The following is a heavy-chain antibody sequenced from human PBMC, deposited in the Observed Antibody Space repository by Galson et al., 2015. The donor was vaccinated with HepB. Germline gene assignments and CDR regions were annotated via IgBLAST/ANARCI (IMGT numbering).Heavy chain of an antibody. CDR1: GFTFSSYA. D-gene: IGHD3-16*01. CDR2: ISYDGSNK. J-gene: IGHJ4*02. V-gene: IGHV3-30-3*01. CDR3: ARDTLGDHREYYFDY. Sequence: SLRLSCAASGFTFSSYAMHWVRQAPGKGLEWVAVISYDGSNKYYADSVKGRFTISRDNSKNTLYLQMNSLRAEDTAVYYCARDTLGDHREYYFDYWGQGTLVTVSS.